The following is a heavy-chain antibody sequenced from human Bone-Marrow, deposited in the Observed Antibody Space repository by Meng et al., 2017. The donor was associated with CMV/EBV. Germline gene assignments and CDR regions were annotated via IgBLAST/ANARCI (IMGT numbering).Heavy chain of an antibody. CDR3: ARDSPDYGDYLFDY. CDR2: IYSAGST. J-gene: IGHJ4*02. CDR1: GFTFSSYA. Sequence: GESLKISCAASGFTFSSYAMSWVRQAPGKGLECVSVIYSAGSTYYADSVKGRFTISRDNSKNTLYLQMNSLRAEDTAVYYCARDSPDYGDYLFDYWGQGVLVTVSS. V-gene: IGHV3-53*01. D-gene: IGHD4-17*01.